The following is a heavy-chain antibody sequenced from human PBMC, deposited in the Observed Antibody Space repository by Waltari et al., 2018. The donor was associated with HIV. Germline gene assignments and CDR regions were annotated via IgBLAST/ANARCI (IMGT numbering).Heavy chain of an antibody. CDR3: AIRARGENWFDP. J-gene: IGHJ5*02. CDR2: FDPEDGET. Sequence: QVQLVQSGAEVKKPGASVKVSCKVSGYTLTELSMHWVRQAPGKGLEWMGGFDPEDGETIYAQKFQGRVTMTEGTCTDTAYMELSSLRSEDTAVYYCAIRARGENWFDPWGQGTLVTVSS. V-gene: IGHV1-24*01. D-gene: IGHD3-16*01. CDR1: GYTLTELS.